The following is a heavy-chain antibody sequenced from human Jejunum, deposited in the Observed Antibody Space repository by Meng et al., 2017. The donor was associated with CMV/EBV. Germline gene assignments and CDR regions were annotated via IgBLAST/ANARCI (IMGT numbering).Heavy chain of an antibody. V-gene: IGHV3-7*01. CDR1: GFALTNYW. Sequence: SCGASGFALTNYWMGWVRQGPGKGLEWVANIKQDGGEKNYADSVKGRFSVFRDNANNSLYLQMNYLGVDDTAVYFCAAYMKEAFDLWGQGTMVTVSS. CDR2: IKQDGGEK. D-gene: IGHD2-21*01. CDR3: AAYMKEAFDL. J-gene: IGHJ3*01.